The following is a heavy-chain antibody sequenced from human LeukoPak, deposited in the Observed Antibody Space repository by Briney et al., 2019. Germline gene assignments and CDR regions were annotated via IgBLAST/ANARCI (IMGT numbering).Heavy chain of an antibody. CDR3: AVAIFGVFPPFDP. V-gene: IGHV3-30*03. CDR1: GFTFRSYG. CDR2: ISYDVIHK. D-gene: IGHD3-3*01. J-gene: IGHJ5*02. Sequence: GGSLRLSCAASGFTFRSYGMHWVRQAPGKGVEWVSFISYDVIHKFYAHSVKPLFTISRDNSKNTLYLQMNSLRAEDTAVYYCAVAIFGVFPPFDPWGQGTLVTVSS.